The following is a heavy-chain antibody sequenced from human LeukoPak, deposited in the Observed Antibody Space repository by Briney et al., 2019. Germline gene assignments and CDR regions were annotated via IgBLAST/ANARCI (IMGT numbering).Heavy chain of an antibody. CDR1: GGTFSSYA. D-gene: IGHD5-18*01. V-gene: IGHV1-2*06. CDR3: ARMDTAMDSYYFDY. J-gene: IGHJ4*02. Sequence: ASVKVSCKASGGTFSSYAISWVRQAPGQGLELMGRINPNSGGTNYAQKFQGRVTMTRDTSISTAYMELSRLRSDDTAVYYCARMDTAMDSYYFDYWGQGTLVTVSS. CDR2: INPNSGGT.